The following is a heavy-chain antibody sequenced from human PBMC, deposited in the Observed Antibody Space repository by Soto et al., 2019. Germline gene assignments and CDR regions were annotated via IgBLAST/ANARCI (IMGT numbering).Heavy chain of an antibody. CDR1: GYTFTSYA. J-gene: IGHJ6*03. CDR3: ARGSLSPPPYYYYYMDV. V-gene: IGHV1-3*01. CDR2: INAGNGNT. D-gene: IGHD3-10*01. Sequence: ASVKVCCKASGYTFTSYAMHWVRQAPGQRLEWMGWINAGNGNTKYSQKFQGRVTITRDTSASTAYMELSSLRSEDTAVYYCARGSLSPPPYYYYYMDVWGKGTTVTVSS.